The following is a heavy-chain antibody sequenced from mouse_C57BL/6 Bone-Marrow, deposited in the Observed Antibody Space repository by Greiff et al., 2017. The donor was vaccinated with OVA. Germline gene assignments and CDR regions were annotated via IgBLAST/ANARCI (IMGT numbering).Heavy chain of an antibody. CDR3: AVCGYDLDY. Sequence: QVQLKQSGAELMKPGASVKLSCKATGYTFTGYWIEWVKQRPGHGLEWIGEILPGSGSTNSNEKFKGKATFTADTSSNTAYMQLSSLTTEDSAIYYCAVCGYDLDYWGQGTTLTVSS. J-gene: IGHJ2*01. V-gene: IGHV1-9*01. CDR2: ILPGSGST. D-gene: IGHD2-14*01. CDR1: GYTFTGYW.